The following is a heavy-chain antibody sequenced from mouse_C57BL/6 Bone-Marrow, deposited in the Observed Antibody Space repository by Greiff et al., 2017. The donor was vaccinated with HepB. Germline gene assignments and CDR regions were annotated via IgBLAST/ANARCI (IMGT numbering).Heavy chain of an antibody. CDR2: ISSGRSTI. D-gene: IGHD1-1*01. Sequence: EVQLVESGGGLVKPGGSLKLSCAASGFTFSDYGMHWVRQAPEKGLEWVAYISSGRSTIYYADTVKGRFTISRDNAKNTLFLQMTSLRSEDTAMYYCARYYYGSSYAMDYWGQGTSVTVSS. V-gene: IGHV5-17*01. CDR3: ARYYYGSSYAMDY. J-gene: IGHJ4*01. CDR1: GFTFSDYG.